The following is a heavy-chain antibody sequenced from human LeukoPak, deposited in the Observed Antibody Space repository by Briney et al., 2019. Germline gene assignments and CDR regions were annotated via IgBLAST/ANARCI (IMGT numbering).Heavy chain of an antibody. CDR3: ARAWGEDIAARPYYFDY. V-gene: IGHV1-18*01. CDR1: GYXFSNYA. D-gene: IGHD6-6*01. CDR2: ISAYNGNT. Sequence: ASVKVSCKASGYXFSNYAISWVRQAPGQGLEWMGWISAYNGNTNYPPKLQGRVTMTTDTSTSAAYMELRSLRSDDTAVYYCARAWGEDIAARPYYFDYWGQGSLVTVSS. J-gene: IGHJ4*02.